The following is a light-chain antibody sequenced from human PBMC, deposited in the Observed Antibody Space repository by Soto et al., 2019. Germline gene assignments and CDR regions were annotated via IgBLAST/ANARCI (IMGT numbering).Light chain of an antibody. Sequence: EIVLTQSPGTLSLSPGERATLSCRASQSVASSYLAWYQRKPGQAPRLLIYGASSRATGIPDRFSGSGSGKDFTLTISRLEPEDFAVYYCQLYGSSPPWTFGQGTKVEIK. J-gene: IGKJ1*01. V-gene: IGKV3-20*01. CDR2: GAS. CDR3: QLYGSSPPWT. CDR1: QSVASSY.